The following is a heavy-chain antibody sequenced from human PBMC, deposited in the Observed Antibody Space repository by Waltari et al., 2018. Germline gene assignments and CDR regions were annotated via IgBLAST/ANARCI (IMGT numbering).Heavy chain of an antibody. V-gene: IGHV1-69*12. CDR2: IIPIFGTAP. Sequence: QVQLVQSGAEVRKPGSSVKVSCKASGGTFGSYALTWVRQAPGEGLEWMGGIIPIFGTAPNYAQKFQGRLTITAVESTATVYMDLSSLRSDDTAVYYCARRQLGGAFDPWGQGTLVSVSS. D-gene: IGHD3-16*01. J-gene: IGHJ5*02. CDR1: GGTFGSYA. CDR3: ARRQLGGAFDP.